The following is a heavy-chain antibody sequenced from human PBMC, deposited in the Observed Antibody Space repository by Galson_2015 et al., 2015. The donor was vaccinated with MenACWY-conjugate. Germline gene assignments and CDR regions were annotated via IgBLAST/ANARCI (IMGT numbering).Heavy chain of an antibody. CDR3: AARLLHSGGMDV. Sequence: SLRLSCAASGFTFSSYWMHWVRQAPGKGLVWVSRINSDGSSISYADSVKGRFTISRDNAKNTLYLQMNSLRAEDTAVYYCAARLLHSGGMDVWAKGPRSPSP. CDR2: INSDGSSI. J-gene: IGHJ6*02. V-gene: IGHV3-74*01. CDR1: GFTFSSYW. D-gene: IGHD3-10*01.